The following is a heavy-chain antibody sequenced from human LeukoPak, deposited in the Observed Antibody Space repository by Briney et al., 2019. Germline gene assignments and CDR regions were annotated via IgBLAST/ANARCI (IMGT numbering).Heavy chain of an antibody. D-gene: IGHD2-2*02. J-gene: IGHJ3*02. V-gene: IGHV4-31*03. CDR3: ARRRTVVVPAAIGMRAFDI. CDR2: IYYSGST. CDR1: GGSISSGGYY. Sequence: SETLSLTCTVSGGSISSGGYYWSWIRQHPGKGLEWIGYIYYSGSTYYNPSLKSRVTISVDTSKNQFSLKLSSVTAADTAVYYCARRRTVVVPAAIGMRAFDIWGQGTMVTVSS.